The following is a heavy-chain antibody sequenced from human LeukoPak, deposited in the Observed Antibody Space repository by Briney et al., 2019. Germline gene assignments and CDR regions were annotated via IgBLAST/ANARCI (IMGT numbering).Heavy chain of an antibody. V-gene: IGHV1-18*01. D-gene: IGHD2-2*01. J-gene: IGHJ4*02. CDR2: ISAYSGNT. CDR3: ARRYCSSTSCLNYYFDY. CDR1: GYTFTSYG. Sequence: ASVKVSCKASGYTFTSYGISWVRQAPGQGLEWMGWISAYSGNTNYAQKLQGRVTMTTDTSTSTAYMELRSLRSDDTAVYYCARRYCSSTSCLNYYFDYWGQGTLVTVSS.